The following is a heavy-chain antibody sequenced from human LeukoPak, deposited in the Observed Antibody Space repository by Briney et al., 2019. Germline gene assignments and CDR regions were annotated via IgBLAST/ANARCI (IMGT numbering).Heavy chain of an antibody. D-gene: IGHD2-2*01. CDR2: ISYDGSNK. Sequence: PGGSLRLSRAASGXTFSSYAVHWVRQAPGKGLEWVAVISYDGSNKYYADSVKGRFTISRDNTKNTLYLQMNSLRAEDTAVYYCASPPIVVVPAAMSWGQGTMVTVSS. CDR3: ASPPIVVVPAAMS. J-gene: IGHJ3*01. CDR1: GXTFSSYA. V-gene: IGHV3-30-3*01.